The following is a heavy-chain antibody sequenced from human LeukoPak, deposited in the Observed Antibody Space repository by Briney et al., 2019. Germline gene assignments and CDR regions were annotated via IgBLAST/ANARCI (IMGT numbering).Heavy chain of an antibody. CDR2: FDPEDGEDGET. Sequence: ASVKVSCKVSGYSLIEVAMHWVRQAPGKGLEWVGSFDPEDGEDGETRYAQKFQGRGTMTEDASTDTAYMELTSLSSEDTALYYCAMTDRYAGRPFDYWGQGTLVTVSS. CDR3: AMTDRYAGRPFDY. J-gene: IGHJ4*02. D-gene: IGHD3-9*01. CDR1: GYSLIEVA. V-gene: IGHV1-24*01.